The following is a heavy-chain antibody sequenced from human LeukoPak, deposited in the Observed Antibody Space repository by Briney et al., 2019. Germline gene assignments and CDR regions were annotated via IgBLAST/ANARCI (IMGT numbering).Heavy chain of an antibody. D-gene: IGHD3-10*01. CDR2: ISWNSGSI. J-gene: IGHJ4*02. CDR1: GFTFDDYA. V-gene: IGHV3-9*01. Sequence: GGSLRLSCAASGFTFDDYAMHWVRQAPGKGLEWVSGISWNSGSIGYADSVKGPFTISRDNAKNSVYLQMNSLIAEDTALYYCAKDIGSGSLRKYYFDYRGEGTLVTVSP. CDR3: AKDIGSGSLRKYYFDY.